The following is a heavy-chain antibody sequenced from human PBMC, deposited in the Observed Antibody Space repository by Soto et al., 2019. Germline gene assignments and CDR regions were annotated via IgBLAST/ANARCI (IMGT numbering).Heavy chain of an antibody. V-gene: IGHV5-51*01. CDR3: ARFVTGYYYYYYMDV. CDR2: IYPGDSDT. J-gene: IGHJ6*03. D-gene: IGHD1-20*01. Sequence: SEEHKPGESLKISCKGSGYSFTSYWIGWVRQMPGKGLEWMGIIYPGDSDTRYSPSFQGQVTISADKSISTTYLQWSSLNASDAAMYYCARFVTGYYYYYYMDVWGKGTTVTVAS. CDR1: GYSFTSYW.